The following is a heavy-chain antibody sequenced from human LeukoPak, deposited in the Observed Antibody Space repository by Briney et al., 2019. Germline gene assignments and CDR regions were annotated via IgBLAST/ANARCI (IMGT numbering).Heavy chain of an antibody. CDR3: ARDSLLYCSGGSCRNIDY. J-gene: IGHJ4*02. D-gene: IGHD2-15*01. CDR2: ISSSSSYI. Sequence: PGGSLRLSCAASGFTFSSYSMNWVRQAPGKGLEWVSSISSSSSYIYYADSVKGRLTISRDNAKNSLYLQMNSLRAEDTAVYYCARDSLLYCSGGSCRNIDYWGQGTLVTVSS. CDR1: GFTFSSYS. V-gene: IGHV3-21*01.